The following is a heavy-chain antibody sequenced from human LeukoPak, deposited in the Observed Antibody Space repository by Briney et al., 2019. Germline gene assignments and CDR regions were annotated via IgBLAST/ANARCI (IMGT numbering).Heavy chain of an antibody. CDR2: INPNSGGT. Sequence: ASVKVSCKASGYTFTGYYMHWVRQAPGQGLEWMGWINPNSGGTNYAQKFQGRVTMTRDTSISTAYMELSRLRSDDTAVYYCARDQRGYAMTRYWSQGTLVTVSS. V-gene: IGHV1-2*02. D-gene: IGHD5-12*01. CDR1: GYTFTGYY. J-gene: IGHJ4*02. CDR3: ARDQRGYAMTRY.